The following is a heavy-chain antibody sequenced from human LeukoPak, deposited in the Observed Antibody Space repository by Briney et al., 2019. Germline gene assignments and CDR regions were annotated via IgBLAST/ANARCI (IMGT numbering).Heavy chain of an antibody. CDR1: GGSISSYY. J-gene: IGHJ4*02. CDR2: IYTSGST. D-gene: IGHD6-13*01. Sequence: PSETLSLTCTVSGGSISSYYWSWLRQPAGKGLEWIGRIYTSGSTNYNPSLKSRVTMSVDTSKNQFSLKLSSVTAADTARYYCARVGAAAGPLDYWGQGTLVTVSS. CDR3: ARVGAAAGPLDY. V-gene: IGHV4-4*07.